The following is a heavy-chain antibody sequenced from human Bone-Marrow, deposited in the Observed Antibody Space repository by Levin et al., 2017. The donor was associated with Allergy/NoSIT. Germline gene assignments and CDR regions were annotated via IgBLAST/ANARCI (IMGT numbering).Heavy chain of an antibody. CDR1: GDSISSSSYN. Sequence: SETLSLTCSVSGDSISSSSYNWAWIRQPPGKGLEWIGSIHYSGSTYYNPSLKSRVTISVDTSKNQFSLKLSSVTAADTAGYYCARIHTGYGSGWLPFDFWGQGTLVTVSS. J-gene: IGHJ4*02. CDR3: ARIHTGYGSGWLPFDF. V-gene: IGHV4-39*01. CDR2: IHYSGST. D-gene: IGHD6-19*01.